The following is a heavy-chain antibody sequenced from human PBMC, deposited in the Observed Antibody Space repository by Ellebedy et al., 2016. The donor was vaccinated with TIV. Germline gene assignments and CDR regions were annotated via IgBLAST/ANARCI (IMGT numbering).Heavy chain of an antibody. CDR1: GYTFTAYY. CDR2: INPNSGGP. J-gene: IGHJ4*02. D-gene: IGHD2-2*01. CDR3: ARGDIVVVPAAAAHYFDD. Sequence: AASVKVSCKASGYTFTAYYLHWVRQAPGQGLEWVGWINPNSGGPNYAQEFQDRVTMTRDTSISTAYMELSRLTSDDTAVYYCARGDIVVVPAAAAHYFDDWGQGTLVAVSS. V-gene: IGHV1-2*02.